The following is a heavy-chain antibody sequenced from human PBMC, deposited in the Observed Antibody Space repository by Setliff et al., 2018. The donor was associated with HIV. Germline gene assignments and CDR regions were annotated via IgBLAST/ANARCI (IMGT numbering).Heavy chain of an antibody. Sequence: GGSLRLSCAASGFIVSSFWMNWVRQAPGKGLEWLANINEDGSERNCVDSVKGRFTISKDNAKNSLYLQMNGLRAEDTAVYYCTRGHYSTFGWGQGTLVTVSS. D-gene: IGHD2-21*01. J-gene: IGHJ4*02. CDR3: TRGHYSTFG. CDR2: INEDGSER. V-gene: IGHV3-7*01. CDR1: GFIVSSFW.